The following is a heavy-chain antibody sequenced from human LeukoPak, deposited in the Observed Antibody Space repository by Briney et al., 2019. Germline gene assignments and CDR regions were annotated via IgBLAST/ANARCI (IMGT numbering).Heavy chain of an antibody. Sequence: SETLSLTCAVSGGSISSSNWWSWVRQPPGKGLEWIGEIYHSGNTNYNPSLKSRVAISVDKSKNQFSLKLSSVTAADTAVYYCARGNRRGSRAYYFDYWGQGTLVTVSS. V-gene: IGHV4-4*02. D-gene: IGHD6-13*01. CDR3: ARGNRRGSRAYYFDY. CDR1: GGSISSSNW. J-gene: IGHJ4*02. CDR2: IYHSGNT.